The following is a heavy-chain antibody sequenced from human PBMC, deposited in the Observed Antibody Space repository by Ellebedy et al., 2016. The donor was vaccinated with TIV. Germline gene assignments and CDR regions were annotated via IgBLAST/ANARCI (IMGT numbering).Heavy chain of an antibody. J-gene: IGHJ4*02. CDR1: GGSITTYY. CDR2: TYYNGRT. D-gene: IGHD2-21*01. Sequence: SETLSLXXSASGGSITTYYCTWIRQSPGKGLEWIGHTYYNGRTNYNPSLKSRVTISVDPPKNQFSLTLTSVTAADTAVYYCARDLGVSDYWGQGTLVTVSS. CDR3: ARDLGVSDY. V-gene: IGHV4-59*01.